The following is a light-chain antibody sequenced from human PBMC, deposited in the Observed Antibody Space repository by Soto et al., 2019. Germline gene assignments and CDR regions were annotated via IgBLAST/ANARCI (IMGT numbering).Light chain of an antibody. V-gene: IGLV2-23*02. J-gene: IGLJ1*01. Sequence: QSALTQPASVSGSPGQSITISCTGTSSDVGSYNLVSWYQQHPGKAPKLMIYEVSKRPSGVSNRFSGSKSGNTASLTISGLQPEDEADYYCCSYAGSSTPLYVFGTGTKLTVL. CDR3: CSYAGSSTPLYV. CDR1: SSDVGSYNL. CDR2: EVS.